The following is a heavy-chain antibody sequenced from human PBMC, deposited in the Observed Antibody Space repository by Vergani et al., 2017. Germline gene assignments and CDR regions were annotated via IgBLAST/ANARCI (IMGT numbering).Heavy chain of an antibody. V-gene: IGHV4-34*01. CDR3: ASIARAPTRRNPPPDY. CDR2: VNHGGST. D-gene: IGHD3-16*02. Sequence: QVQLQEWGAGLLKTSETLSLTCGVSGGSFSDYYWSWIRQAPGMGLEWIGEVNHGGSTNYNPSLKSRVSISVDTSKNQFSLQLTYVTAAGSALYFCASIARAPTRRNPPPDYWGQGILVTVSS. J-gene: IGHJ4*02. CDR1: GGSFSDYY.